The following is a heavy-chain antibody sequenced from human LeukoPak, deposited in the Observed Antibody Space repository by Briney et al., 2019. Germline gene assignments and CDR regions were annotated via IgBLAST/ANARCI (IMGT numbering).Heavy chain of an antibody. CDR2: MNPNSAGT. CDR3: ARGRYDTPGYYYEDFDY. V-gene: IGHV1-2*02. Sequence: ASVKVSCKASGYTFTAHYMHWVRQAPGQGLEWMGWMNPNSAGTNYAQKFQGRVSMTRDTSIGTAYMEMSRLTSDDTAVYFCARGRYDTPGYYYEDFDYWGQGTLVTVSS. J-gene: IGHJ4*02. D-gene: IGHD3-22*01. CDR1: GYTFTAHY.